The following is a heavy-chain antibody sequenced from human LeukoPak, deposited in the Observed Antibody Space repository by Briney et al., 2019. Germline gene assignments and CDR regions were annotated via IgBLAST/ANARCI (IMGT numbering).Heavy chain of an antibody. CDR2: IYSGGST. CDR3: AKDFGNYDFWSGYSFY. J-gene: IGHJ4*02. D-gene: IGHD3-3*01. V-gene: IGHV3-66*02. CDR1: GFTVSSNY. Sequence: PGGSLRLSCAASGFTVSSNYMSWVRQAPGKGLEWVSVIYSGGSTYYADSVKGRFTISRDNSKNTLYLQMNSLRAEDTAVYYCAKDFGNYDFWSGYSFYWGQGTLVTVSS.